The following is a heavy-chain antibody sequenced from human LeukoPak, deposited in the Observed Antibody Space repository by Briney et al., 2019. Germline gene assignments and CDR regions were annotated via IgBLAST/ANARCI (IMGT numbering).Heavy chain of an antibody. V-gene: IGHV3-7*03. CDR2: LKQDGSGK. Sequence: GGSLRLSCAASGFTFSSYWMSWVRQAPGKGLEWVANLKQDGSGKYYVDSVKGRFTISRDNAKNSLYLQMNSLRAEDTAVYYCARGKGGSKTTAAGTRSWFDPWGQGTLVTVSS. CDR1: GFTFSSYW. CDR3: ARGKGGSKTTAAGTRSWFDP. D-gene: IGHD6-13*01. J-gene: IGHJ5*02.